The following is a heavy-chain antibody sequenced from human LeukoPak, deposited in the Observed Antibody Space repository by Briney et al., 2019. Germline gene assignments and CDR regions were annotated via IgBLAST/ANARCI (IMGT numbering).Heavy chain of an antibody. CDR1: GGSINSSFYY. J-gene: IGHJ4*02. V-gene: IGHV4-39*07. D-gene: IGHD3-10*01. CDR2: IYYSGAT. Sequence: PSETLSLTCTVSGGSINSSFYYWNLLRQPPGKGLEWVGAIYYSGATYYNPSLESRLAMSIDTSKNHFSLRVGSVTAADTAVYYCASLPYGSGKGFDYGGLGTLVSVSS. CDR3: ASLPYGSGKGFDY.